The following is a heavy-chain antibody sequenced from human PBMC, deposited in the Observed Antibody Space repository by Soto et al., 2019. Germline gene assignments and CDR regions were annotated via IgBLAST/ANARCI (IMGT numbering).Heavy chain of an antibody. Sequence: EVQLVESGGGLVRPGGSLRLSCAASGFTFSYYWMHWVRQAPGKGLVWVSRIHSDGSSTTYAAFVKGRFIISRDNARNTVDLQMNSVRVEDTAVYYCARGDCGAFDLWGQGTVVTVSS. CDR3: ARGDCGAFDL. CDR1: GFTFSYYW. V-gene: IGHV3-74*01. D-gene: IGHD1-26*01. CDR2: IHSDGSST. J-gene: IGHJ3*01.